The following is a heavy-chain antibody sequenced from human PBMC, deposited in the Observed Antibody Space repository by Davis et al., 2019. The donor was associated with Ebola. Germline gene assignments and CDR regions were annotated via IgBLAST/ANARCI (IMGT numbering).Heavy chain of an antibody. J-gene: IGHJ5*02. D-gene: IGHD6-6*01. V-gene: IGHV1-18*01. CDR2: ISAYNGNT. CDR3: ARDLIAVRPSWFDP. CDR1: GGTFSSYA. Sequence: ASVKVSCKASGGTFSSYAISWVRQAPGQGLEWMGWISAYNGNTNYAQKLQGRVTMTTDTSTSTAYMELRSLTSADTAVYYCARDLIAVRPSWFDPWGQGTLVTVSS.